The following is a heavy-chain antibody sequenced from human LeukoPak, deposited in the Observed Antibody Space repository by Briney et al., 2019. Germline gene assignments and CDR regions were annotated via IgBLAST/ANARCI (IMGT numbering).Heavy chain of an antibody. Sequence: PGRSLRLSCAASGFTFSSYAMHWVRQAPGKGLEWVAVISYDGSNKYYADSVTGRFTISRDNSKNTLYLQMNSLRAEDTAVYYCARDFEWLRSGYFDYWGQGTLVTVSS. CDR2: ISYDGSNK. V-gene: IGHV3-30-3*01. J-gene: IGHJ4*02. CDR1: GFTFSSYA. CDR3: ARDFEWLRSGYFDY. D-gene: IGHD5-12*01.